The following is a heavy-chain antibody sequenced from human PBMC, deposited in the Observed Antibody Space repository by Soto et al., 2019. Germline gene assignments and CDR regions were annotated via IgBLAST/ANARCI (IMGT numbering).Heavy chain of an antibody. V-gene: IGHV3-23*01. Sequence: EVQLLESGGGSVQPGGSFKVSCAASGFTFRSYSMNWVRQAPGKGLDWVSSISGDGGRTDYAGSVEGRFTISRDNSKKTLYLQMNSLRPEDTAMYYCAKGESGTTPPYYFDSWGQGILVTVSS. CDR3: AKGESGTTPPYYFDS. CDR2: ISGDGGRT. CDR1: GFTFRSYS. J-gene: IGHJ4*02. D-gene: IGHD1-1*01.